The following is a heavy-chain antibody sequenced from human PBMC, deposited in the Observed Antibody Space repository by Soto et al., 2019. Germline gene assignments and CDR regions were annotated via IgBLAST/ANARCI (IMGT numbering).Heavy chain of an antibody. D-gene: IGHD3-10*02. J-gene: IGHJ1*01. CDR2: IRSQPYGGTT. V-gene: IGHV3-49*03. CDR1: GFPFANFL. Sequence: GGSLRLSCTGSGFPFANFLMSWFRQAPGKGLEWVGFIRSQPYGGTTQYAASVRGRFTISRDDSKGIAYLQMNSLKSEDSGVYNGLTLFSFCGQGTLVPVSS. CDR3: LTLFSF.